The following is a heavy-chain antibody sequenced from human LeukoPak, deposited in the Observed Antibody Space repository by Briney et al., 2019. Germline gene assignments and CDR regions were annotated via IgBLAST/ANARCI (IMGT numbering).Heavy chain of an antibody. CDR1: GVTISCCG. CDR2: IWYDGGNQ. CDR3: AKDGDDGIES. J-gene: IGHJ4*02. Sequence: PGGSLRLSCAASGVTISCCGMHWVRQAPGKGLEWLAFIWYDGGNQYYADSVKGRFTISRDNYKNTLSLQMNSLRVEDMAVYYCAKDGDDGIESWGQGTLVTVSS. V-gene: IGHV3-30*02. D-gene: IGHD7-27*01.